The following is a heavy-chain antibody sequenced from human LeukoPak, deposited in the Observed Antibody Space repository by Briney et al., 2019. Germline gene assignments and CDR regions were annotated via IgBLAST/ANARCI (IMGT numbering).Heavy chain of an antibody. D-gene: IGHD3-22*01. Sequence: SVKVSCKAFGGTFNTYAITWVRQAPGQGLEWTGRIIPFFGTTNDAQMFQGRVTITADTSTRTVFMELSSLRSDDTAVYYCARDRDFYDSNGYYDHWGQGTLVTVSS. CDR2: IIPFFGTT. CDR3: ARDRDFYDSNGYYDH. J-gene: IGHJ5*02. V-gene: IGHV1-69*06. CDR1: GGTFNTYA.